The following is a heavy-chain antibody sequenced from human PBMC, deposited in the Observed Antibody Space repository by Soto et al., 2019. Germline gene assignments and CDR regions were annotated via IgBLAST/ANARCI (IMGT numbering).Heavy chain of an antibody. J-gene: IGHJ4*02. Sequence: ASVKVSCKASGYTFTSYYMHWVRQAPGQGLEWMGIINPSGGSTSYAQKFQGRVTMTRDTSTSTVYMELSSLRSEDTAVYYCARVAHYYDSSGPFDYWGQGTLVTVSS. D-gene: IGHD3-22*01. CDR3: ARVAHYYDSSGPFDY. V-gene: IGHV1-46*03. CDR1: GYTFTSYY. CDR2: INPSGGST.